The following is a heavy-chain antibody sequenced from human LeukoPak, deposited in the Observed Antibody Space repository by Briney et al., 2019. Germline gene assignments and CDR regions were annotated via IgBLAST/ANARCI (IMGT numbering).Heavy chain of an antibody. J-gene: IGHJ4*02. D-gene: IGHD3-16*02. CDR3: ARDPQITFGGVVAPYYFDY. CDR1: GFTFSSYA. V-gene: IGHV3-64*01. CDR2: ISSNGGST. Sequence: GGSLRLSCAASGFTFSSYAMHWVRQAPGKGLEYVSAISSNGGSTYYANSVKGRFTISRDNSKNTLYLQMGSLRAEDMAVYYCARDPQITFGGVVAPYYFDYWGQGTLVTVSS.